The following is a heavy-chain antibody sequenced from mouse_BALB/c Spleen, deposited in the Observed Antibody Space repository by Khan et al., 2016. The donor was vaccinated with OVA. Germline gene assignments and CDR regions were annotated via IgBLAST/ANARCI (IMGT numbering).Heavy chain of an antibody. D-gene: IGHD1-1*02. Sequence: EVMLVESGGDLVKTGGSLKLSCAASGFTFSTYGMSWVRQTPDKRLEWVATISSGGHYTYYIDSVKGRFTISRDNAKSILYLQMTSLRSEDTAMDYCARLAYYYNSEGFAYWGQGTLVTVSA. CDR2: ISSGGHYT. CDR1: GFTFSTYG. V-gene: IGHV5-6*02. CDR3: ARLAYYYNSEGFAY. J-gene: IGHJ3*01.